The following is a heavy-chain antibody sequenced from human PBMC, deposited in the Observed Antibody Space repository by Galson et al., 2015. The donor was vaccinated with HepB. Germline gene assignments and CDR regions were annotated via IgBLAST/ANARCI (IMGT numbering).Heavy chain of an antibody. Sequence: SLRLSCAASGFTFSDYYMSWIRQAPGKGLEWVSYISSSSSYTNYADSVKGRFTISRDNAKNSLYLQMNSLRAEDTAVYYCARRYSSSWYDGYFDYWGQGTLVTVSS. CDR2: ISSSSSYT. D-gene: IGHD6-13*01. J-gene: IGHJ4*02. CDR3: ARRYSSSWYDGYFDY. V-gene: IGHV3-11*06. CDR1: GFTFSDYY.